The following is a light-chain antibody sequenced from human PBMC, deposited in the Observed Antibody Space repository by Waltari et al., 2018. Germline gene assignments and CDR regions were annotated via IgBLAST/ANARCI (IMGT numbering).Light chain of an antibody. CDR1: QGISSY. J-gene: IGKJ3*01. CDR2: AAS. V-gene: IGKV1-9*01. CDR3: QQLYSYPFT. Sequence: DIQLTQSPSFRSASAGDSVTINCRASQGISSYLAWYQQKPGKAPKLLIYAASTLQAGVPSRFSGSGSGTEFTLTISSLPPEDFATYYCQQLYSYPFTFGPGTKVDIK.